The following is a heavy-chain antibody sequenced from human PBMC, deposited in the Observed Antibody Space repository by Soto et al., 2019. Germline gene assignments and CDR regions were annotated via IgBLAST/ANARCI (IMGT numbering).Heavy chain of an antibody. CDR3: ARGQRGVVVAPAALPSPLDY. V-gene: IGHV4-30-2*01. D-gene: IGHD2-2*01. J-gene: IGHJ4*02. Sequence: PSETLSLTCAVSGGSISSGGYFWSWIRQPPGKGLEWIGYIYHSGSTYYNPSLKSRVSISVDRSKNQFSLKLSSVTAADTAVYYCARGQRGVVVAPAALPSPLDYWGQGTLVTVSS. CDR2: IYHSGST. CDR1: GGSISSGGYF.